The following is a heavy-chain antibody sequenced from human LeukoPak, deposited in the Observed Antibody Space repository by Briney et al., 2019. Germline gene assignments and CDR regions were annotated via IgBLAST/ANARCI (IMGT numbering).Heavy chain of an antibody. V-gene: IGHV4-39*01. D-gene: IGHD3-10*01. CDR1: GGSISSSSYY. CDR3: ARPLRVRGSMGWIDP. Sequence: SETLSLTCTVSGGSISSSSYYWGWIRQPPGKGLEWIGSIYYSVTTYYTPSLKSRVTISVDTSKNQFSLKLKSVTAADTAVYYCARPLRVRGSMGWIDPWGQGTLVTVSS. CDR2: IYYSVTT. J-gene: IGHJ5*02.